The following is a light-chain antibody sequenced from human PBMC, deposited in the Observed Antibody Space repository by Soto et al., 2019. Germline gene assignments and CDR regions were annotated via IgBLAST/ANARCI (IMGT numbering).Light chain of an antibody. CDR2: DVT. V-gene: IGLV2-14*03. J-gene: IGLJ2*01. CDR3: SSYTGTNTLVV. CDR1: NSDVGTYNY. Sequence: QSALTQPASVSGSPGQSITISCTGTNSDVGTYNYVSWYQQHPGKAPKLMIYDVTNRPSGVSNRFSGSKSGNTASLTISGLKAEDESVYYCSSYTGTNTLVVFGGGTKLTVL.